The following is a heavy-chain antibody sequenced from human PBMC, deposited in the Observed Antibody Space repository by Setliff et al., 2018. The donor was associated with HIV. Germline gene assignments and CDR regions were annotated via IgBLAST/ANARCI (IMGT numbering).Heavy chain of an antibody. CDR3: ARDIGTVWHNWFDP. V-gene: IGHV1-3*01. CDR2: INAANGNT. D-gene: IGHD3-16*02. CDR1: GYSLTSYS. J-gene: IGHJ5*02. Sequence: ASVKVSCKASGYSLTSYSINWVRQAPGQRLEWMGWINAANGNTKYSQKFQGRVTVTRDTSATTVYMELHSLRSEDTAVYYCARDIGTVWHNWFDPWGQGTLVTVSS.